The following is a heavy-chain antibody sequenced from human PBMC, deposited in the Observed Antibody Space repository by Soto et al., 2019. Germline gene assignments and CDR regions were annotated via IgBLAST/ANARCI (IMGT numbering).Heavy chain of an antibody. CDR2: IIPILGIA. CDR1: GGTFSSYT. D-gene: IGHD3-3*01. J-gene: IGHJ3*02. CDR3: ASVDFWSGYPTGPTDAFDI. Sequence: SVKVSCKASGGTFSSYTISWVRQAPGQGLEWMGRIIPILGIANYAQKFQGRVTITADKSTSTAYMELSSLRSEDTAVYYCASVDFWSGYPTGPTDAFDIWGQGTMVT. V-gene: IGHV1-69*02.